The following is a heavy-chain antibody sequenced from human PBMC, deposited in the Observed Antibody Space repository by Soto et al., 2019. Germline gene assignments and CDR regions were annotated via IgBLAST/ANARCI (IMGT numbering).Heavy chain of an antibody. CDR2: IGNTLDTI. V-gene: IGHV3-48*02. CDR1: GWNYSVNT. J-gene: IGHJ6*02. CDR3: ARGDCSGGSCYGIDV. Sequence: PAGAQTLSCAASGWNYSVNTINWVRQSPGKGLEWVAYIGNTLDTIYYADSVKGRFIISRDDAMKSVFLHMSSLRDDDTAVYYCARGDCSGGSCYGIDVWGRGTTVTVSS. D-gene: IGHD2-15*01.